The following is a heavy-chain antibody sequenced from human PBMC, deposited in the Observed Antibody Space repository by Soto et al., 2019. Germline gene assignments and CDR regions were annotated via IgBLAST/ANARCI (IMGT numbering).Heavy chain of an antibody. V-gene: IGHV1-69*06. J-gene: IGHJ6*02. CDR2: IIPIFGTA. Sequence: SVNGARKSSGGRNSRYPSGRRRQTTGQGLEWMGGIIPIFGTANYAQKFQGRVTITADKSTSTAYMELSSLRSEDTAVYYCARDSRTTLYGMDVWGQGTMVTVSS. D-gene: IGHD2-2*01. CDR1: GGRNSRYP. CDR3: ARDSRTTLYGMDV.